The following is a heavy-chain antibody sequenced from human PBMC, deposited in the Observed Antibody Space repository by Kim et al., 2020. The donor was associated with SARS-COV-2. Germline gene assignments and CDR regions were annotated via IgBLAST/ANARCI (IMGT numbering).Heavy chain of an antibody. J-gene: IGHJ4*02. V-gene: IGHV3-33*01. D-gene: IGHD1-26*01. Sequence: SIKCYADSVKGRVTASRGSSKNTVYLHMNSLGVEETAVYYCARDSSGSFDYWGQGTPVTVSS. CDR2: SIK. CDR3: ARDSSGSFDY.